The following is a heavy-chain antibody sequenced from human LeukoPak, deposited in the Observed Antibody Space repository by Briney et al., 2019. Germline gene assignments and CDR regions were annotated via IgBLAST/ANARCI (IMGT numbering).Heavy chain of an antibody. CDR2: IGGSGSPI. Sequence: GGSLRLSCAASGFTFSDHYMGWIRQAPGKGLEWISNIGGSGSPIYYADSVKGRFTISRDNAKNSLFLQMDSLRAEDTAVYYCARDRRPCVYRVLDNCGQGPLVTVSS. CDR1: GFTFSDHY. V-gene: IGHV3-11*04. D-gene: IGHD3-16*02. J-gene: IGHJ4*02. CDR3: ARDRRPCVYRVLDN.